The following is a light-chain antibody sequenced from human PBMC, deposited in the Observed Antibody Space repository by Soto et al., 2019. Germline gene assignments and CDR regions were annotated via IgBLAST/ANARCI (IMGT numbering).Light chain of an antibody. CDR2: DVS. CDR1: SSDVGGYNY. CDR3: CLYVGSDILYV. J-gene: IGLJ1*01. V-gene: IGLV2-11*01. Sequence: QSALTQPRSVSGSPGQSVTISCTGTSSDVGGYNYVSWYQQHPGKAPKVMIYDVSKRTSGVPDRFSGSKSGKTASLTISWRQDAEEAAEYCCLYVGSDILYVFGTGTKLTVL.